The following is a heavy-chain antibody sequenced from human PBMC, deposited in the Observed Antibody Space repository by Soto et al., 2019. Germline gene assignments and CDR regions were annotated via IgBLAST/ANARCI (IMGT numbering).Heavy chain of an antibody. CDR3: ARPTYCSSTHCSPFDY. CDR1: GYSFTTYW. D-gene: IGHD2-2*01. J-gene: IGHJ4*02. CDR2: VYPDDSDT. Sequence: GESLKISCVGSGYSFTTYWIAWVRQMPGKGLEWMGIVYPDDSDTRYSPSFQGQVTISADKSISTAYLQWSSLEASDTAMYYCARPTYCSSTHCSPFDYWGQGTLVTVSS. V-gene: IGHV5-51*01.